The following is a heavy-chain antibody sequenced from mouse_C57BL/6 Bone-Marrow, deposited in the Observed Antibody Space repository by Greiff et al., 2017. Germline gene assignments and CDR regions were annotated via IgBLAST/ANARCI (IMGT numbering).Heavy chain of an antibody. CDR2: IYPRDGST. CDR3: AKEGNGYLYYFDY. J-gene: IGHJ2*01. D-gene: IGHD2-3*01. Sequence: QVQLQQSDAELVKPGASVKISCKVSGYTFTDHTIHWMKQRPEQGLEWIGYIYPRDGSTKYNEKFKGKATLTADKSSSTAYMKLNSLTSEDSAVYVCAKEGNGYLYYFDYWGQGTTLTVSS. CDR1: GYTFTDHT. V-gene: IGHV1-78*01.